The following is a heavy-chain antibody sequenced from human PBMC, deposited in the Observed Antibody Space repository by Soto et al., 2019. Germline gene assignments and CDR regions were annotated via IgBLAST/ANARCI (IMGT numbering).Heavy chain of an antibody. D-gene: IGHD3-16*02. Sequence: SETLSLTCTVSGGSISSSRYYWGWKRQPPGKGLEGSGSIYDSGSTYYSPSLKSRVTISGDTSKNQFSLKLSSVTAADTAVYYCAIRSSGSYRPVYYYYMDVWGKGTTVTVSS. J-gene: IGHJ6*03. V-gene: IGHV4-39*01. CDR3: AIRSSGSYRPVYYYYMDV. CDR1: GGSISSSRYY. CDR2: IYDSGST.